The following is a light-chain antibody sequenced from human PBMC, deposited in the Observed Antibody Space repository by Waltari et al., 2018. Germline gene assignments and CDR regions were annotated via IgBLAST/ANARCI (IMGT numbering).Light chain of an antibody. J-gene: IGKJ1*01. V-gene: IGKV4-1*01. Sequence: DIVMTQSPDSLHVSLGERARINCSSSQSLYFWHDKKNYLTWYQQKPGQPPKVLFYWASTRKSGVPDRFSASGSGTDFTLTISSLQVEDVAIYYCQQYYYTPRTFGQGTKVEIK. CDR3: QQYYYTPRT. CDR2: WAS. CDR1: QSLYFWHDKKNY.